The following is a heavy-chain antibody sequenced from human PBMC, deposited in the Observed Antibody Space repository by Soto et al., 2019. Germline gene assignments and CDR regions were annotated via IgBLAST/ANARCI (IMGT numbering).Heavy chain of an antibody. D-gene: IGHD2-21*02. J-gene: IGHJ4*02. Sequence: GGSLRLSCAASGFTFSSYWMSWVRQTPGMGLEWVSAIGGSGGTTYYADSVKGRFTISRDNSKNTLYLQMNSLRAEDTAVYYCAKNCGGDCYTNFDFWGQGTLVTVSS. V-gene: IGHV3-23*01. CDR1: GFTFSSYW. CDR3: AKNCGGDCYTNFDF. CDR2: IGGSGGTT.